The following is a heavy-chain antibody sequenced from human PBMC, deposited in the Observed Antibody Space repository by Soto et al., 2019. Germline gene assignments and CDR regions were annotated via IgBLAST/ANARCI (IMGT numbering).Heavy chain of an antibody. D-gene: IGHD5-18*01. Sequence: GGSLRLSCASSQFNFSSDWMSCVRHAPGKGLEWVANIKQDGSEKYYVDSVKGRFTISRDNAKNSLYLQMNSLRAEDTAVYYCVRDRSYDIYGMEVWCQGTTATVSS. CDR1: QFNFSSDW. CDR2: IKQDGSEK. CDR3: VRDRSYDIYGMEV. V-gene: IGHV3-7*03. J-gene: IGHJ6*02.